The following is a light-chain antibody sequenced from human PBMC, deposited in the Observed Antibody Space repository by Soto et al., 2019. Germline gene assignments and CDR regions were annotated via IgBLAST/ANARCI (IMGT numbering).Light chain of an antibody. CDR2: DVS. CDR1: SSDVGGYNY. CDR3: CSYAGGYTYV. J-gene: IGLJ1*01. Sequence: QSALTQPRSVSGSPGQSVTISCTGTSSDVGGYNYVSWYQQHPGKAPKLMIYDVSKRPSGVPDRFSGSKSDNTASLTISGLPAEDQADYYCCSYAGGYTYVFGSGTKVTVL. V-gene: IGLV2-11*01.